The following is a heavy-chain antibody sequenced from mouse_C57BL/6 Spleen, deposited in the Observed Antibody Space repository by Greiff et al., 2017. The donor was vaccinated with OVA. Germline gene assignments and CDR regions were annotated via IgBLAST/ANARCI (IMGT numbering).Heavy chain of an antibody. CDR1: GYSITSGYY. Sequence: EVKLMESGPGLVKPSQSLSLTCSVTGYSITSGYYWNWIRQFPGNKLEWMGYISYDGSNNSNPSLKNRISITRDTSKNQFFLKLNSVTTEDTATYYCARGDYYGSSSGYFDYWGQGTTLTVSS. V-gene: IGHV3-6*01. D-gene: IGHD1-1*01. CDR3: ARGDYYGSSSGYFDY. CDR2: ISYDGSN. J-gene: IGHJ2*01.